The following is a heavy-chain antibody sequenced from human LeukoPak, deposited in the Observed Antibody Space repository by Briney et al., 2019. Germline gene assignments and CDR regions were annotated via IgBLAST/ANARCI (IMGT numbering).Heavy chain of an antibody. Sequence: VASVKVSCKASGYTFTSYDINWVRQATGQGLEWMGWMNPNSGNTGYAQKFQGRVTITRNTSISTAYMELSSLRSEDTAVYYCARGFRGIAARPFDYWGQGTLVTVSS. CDR3: ARGFRGIAARPFDY. CDR2: MNPNSGNT. CDR1: GYTFTSYD. V-gene: IGHV1-8*01. J-gene: IGHJ4*02. D-gene: IGHD6-6*01.